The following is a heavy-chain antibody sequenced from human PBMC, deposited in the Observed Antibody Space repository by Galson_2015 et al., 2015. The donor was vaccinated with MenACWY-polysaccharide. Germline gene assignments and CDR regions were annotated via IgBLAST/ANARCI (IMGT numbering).Heavy chain of an antibody. V-gene: IGHV1-18*01. J-gene: IGHJ4*02. CDR3: ARDRLPNGVYSASDY. D-gene: IGHD4-17*01. Sequence: SVKVSCKASGYTFTSYGITWVRQAPGQGLERLGWISAYNGNTNYAQKLQGRVTMTTDTSTSTVYMELRSLRSDDTAVYYCARDRLPNGVYSASDYWGQGTLVTVSS. CDR1: GYTFTSYG. CDR2: ISAYNGNT.